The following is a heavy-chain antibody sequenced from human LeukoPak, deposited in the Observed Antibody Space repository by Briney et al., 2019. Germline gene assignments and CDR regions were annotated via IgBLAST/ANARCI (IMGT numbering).Heavy chain of an antibody. Sequence: SGPGLVKPSQTLFLTCTVSGGSIGSGDYYWSWIRQPRGQGLEWIGYVYYSGSTYYNPSLKRRVTISVDTSKNQFSLKLSSVTAADTAVYYCARAGFWSGYVDYWGQGTLVTVSS. CDR2: VYYSGST. CDR3: ARAGFWSGYVDY. J-gene: IGHJ4*02. D-gene: IGHD3-3*01. CDR1: GGSIGSGDYY. V-gene: IGHV4-30-4*08.